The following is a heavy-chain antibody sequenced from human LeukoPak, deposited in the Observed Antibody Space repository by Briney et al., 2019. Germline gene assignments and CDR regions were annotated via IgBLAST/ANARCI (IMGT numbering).Heavy chain of an antibody. Sequence: SETLSLTCTVSGGSIRSYYWSWIRQPPGKGLEWLGYIYYSGSTNYNPSLKSRVTISVDTSKNQFSLKLSSVTVADTAVYYCARQVQDYDSSGYYWDYFDYWGQGTLVTVSS. CDR2: IYYSGST. D-gene: IGHD3-22*01. V-gene: IGHV4-59*01. J-gene: IGHJ4*02. CDR1: GGSIRSYY. CDR3: ARQVQDYDSSGYYWDYFDY.